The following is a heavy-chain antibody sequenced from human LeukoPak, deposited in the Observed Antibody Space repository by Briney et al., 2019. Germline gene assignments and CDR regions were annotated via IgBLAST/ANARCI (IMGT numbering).Heavy chain of an antibody. V-gene: IGHV3-21*01. CDR3: ARGGAAAGYFDY. J-gene: IGHJ4*02. CDR2: ISSSSSYI. Sequence: GGSLRLSCAASGFTFSSYSMNWVRQAPGKGLEWVSSISSSSSYIYYADSVKGRFTISRDNAKNSLYLQMNSLRAEDTAVYYCARGGAAAGYFDYWGQGTLVTVSS. CDR1: GFTFSSYS. D-gene: IGHD6-13*01.